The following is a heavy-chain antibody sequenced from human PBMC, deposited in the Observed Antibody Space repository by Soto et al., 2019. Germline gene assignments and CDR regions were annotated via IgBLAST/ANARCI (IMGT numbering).Heavy chain of an antibody. CDR3: ARGLRPDFWSGYKIPLGWFDP. J-gene: IGHJ5*02. Sequence: GGSLRLSCAASGFTFSSYDMHWVRQATGKGLEWVSAIGTAGDTYYPGSVKGRFTISRENAKNSLYLQMNSLRAEDTAVYYCARGLRPDFWSGYKIPLGWFDPWGQGTLVTVSS. CDR1: GFTFSSYD. CDR2: IGTAGDT. D-gene: IGHD3-3*01. V-gene: IGHV3-13*01.